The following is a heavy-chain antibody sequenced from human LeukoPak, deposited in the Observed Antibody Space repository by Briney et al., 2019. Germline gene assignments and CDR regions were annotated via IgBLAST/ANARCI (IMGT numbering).Heavy chain of an antibody. Sequence: QPGGSLRLSCAASGFTFSSYGMQWVRQASGRGVEWVAVISYDGSNKYYADSVKGRFTISRDNSKNTLYLQMNSLRAEDTAVYYCAKDEGYDSPFQHWGQGTLVTVSS. CDR1: GFTFSSYG. V-gene: IGHV3-30*18. CDR3: AKDEGYDSPFQH. J-gene: IGHJ1*01. CDR2: ISYDGSNK. D-gene: IGHD3-22*01.